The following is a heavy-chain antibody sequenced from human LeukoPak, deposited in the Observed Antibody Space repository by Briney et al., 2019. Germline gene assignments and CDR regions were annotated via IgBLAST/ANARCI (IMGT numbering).Heavy chain of an antibody. CDR1: AFTITTYA. V-gene: IGHV3-23*01. CDR2: ISGSGGST. Sequence: GGSLRLSCAASAFTITTYAMSWIRQAPGKGLEWVSAISGSGGSTYYADSVKGRFTISRDNSKNTLYLQMNILRAEDSAVYYCSIPAYGSESYFDCWGQGTLVTVSS. D-gene: IGHD3-10*01. CDR3: SIPAYGSESYFDC. J-gene: IGHJ4*02.